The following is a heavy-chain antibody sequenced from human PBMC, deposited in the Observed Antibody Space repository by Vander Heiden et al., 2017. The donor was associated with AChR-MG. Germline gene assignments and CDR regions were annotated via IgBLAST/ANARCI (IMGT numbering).Heavy chain of an antibody. CDR2: ISSSSSYI. D-gene: IGHD6-13*01. Sequence: EVQLVESGGGLVKPGGSLRLSCAASGFAFSGYSMNWVRQAPGKGLEWVSSISSSSSYIYYADSVKGRFTISRDNAKNSLYLQMNSLRAEDTAVYYCVFDGAAAGGDYWGQGTLVTVSS. J-gene: IGHJ4*02. V-gene: IGHV3-21*01. CDR1: GFAFSGYS. CDR3: VFDGAAAGGDY.